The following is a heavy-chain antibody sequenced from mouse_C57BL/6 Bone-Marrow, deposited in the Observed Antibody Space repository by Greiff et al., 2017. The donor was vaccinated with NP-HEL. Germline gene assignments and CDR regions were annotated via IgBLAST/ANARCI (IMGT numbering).Heavy chain of an antibody. D-gene: IGHD1-1*01. CDR1: GFTFSDYG. CDR2: ISSGSSTI. V-gene: IGHV5-17*01. J-gene: IGHJ1*03. Sequence: EVQGVESGGGLVKPVGSLKLSCAASGFTFSDYGMHWVRQAPEKGLEWVAYISSGSSTIYYADTVKGRFTISRDNAKNTLFLQMTSLRSEDTAMYYCARPNTYYYGSSWYFDVWGTGTTVTVSS. CDR3: ARPNTYYYGSSWYFDV.